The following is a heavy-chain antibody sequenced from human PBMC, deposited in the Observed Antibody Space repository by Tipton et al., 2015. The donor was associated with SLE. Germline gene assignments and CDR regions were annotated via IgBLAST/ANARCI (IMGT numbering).Heavy chain of an antibody. D-gene: IGHD3-3*01. Sequence: QSGAEVKKPGASVKVSCKASGYTFTSYDINWVRQATGQGLEWMGWMNPNSGDTGYAQKFQGRVTMTRNTSINTAYMELSSLRSEDTAVYFCARARRGIQFYEWLLNWFDPWGQGTLVTVSS. CDR2: MNPNSGDT. CDR3: ARARRGIQFYEWLLNWFDP. J-gene: IGHJ5*02. CDR1: GYTFTSYD. V-gene: IGHV1-8*01.